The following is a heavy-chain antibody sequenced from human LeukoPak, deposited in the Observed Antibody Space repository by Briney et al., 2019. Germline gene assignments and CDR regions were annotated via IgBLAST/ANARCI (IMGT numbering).Heavy chain of an antibody. CDR1: GFTFSSYA. CDR3: ARERNVPPHYYMDV. CDR2: ISYDGSNK. D-gene: IGHD1-14*01. J-gene: IGHJ6*03. Sequence: GGSLRLSCAASGFTFSSYAMHWVRQAPGKGLEWVAVISYDGSNKYYADSVKGRFTISRDNSKNTLYLQMNSLRAEDTAVYYCARERNVPPHYYMDVWGKGTTVTVSS. V-gene: IGHV3-30-3*01.